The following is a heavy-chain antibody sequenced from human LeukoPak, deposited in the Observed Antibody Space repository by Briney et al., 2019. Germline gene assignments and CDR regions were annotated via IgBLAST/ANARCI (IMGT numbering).Heavy chain of an antibody. CDR3: ARQFPLYDYVWGSYRTKDY. CDR2: IYYSGST. Sequence: PSETLSLTCTVSGGSISSYYWGWIRQPPGKGLEWIGSIYYSGSTYYNPSLKSRVTISVDTSKNQFSLKLSSVTAADTAVYYCARQFPLYDYVWGSYRTKDYWGQGTLVTVSS. D-gene: IGHD3-16*02. J-gene: IGHJ4*02. V-gene: IGHV4-39*01. CDR1: GGSISSYY.